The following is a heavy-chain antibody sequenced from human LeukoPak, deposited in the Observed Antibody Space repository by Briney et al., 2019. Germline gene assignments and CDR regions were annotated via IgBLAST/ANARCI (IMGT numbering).Heavy chain of an antibody. V-gene: IGHV4-38-2*01. J-gene: IGHJ5*02. D-gene: IGHD2-2*02. CDR3: ARAEAYCSSTSCYTIWFDP. Sequence: PSETLSLTCAVSGYSISSGYYWGWIRQPPGKGLEWIGSIYHSGSTYYNPSLKSRVTISVDTSKNQFSLKLSSVTAADTAVYYCARAEAYCSSTSCYTIWFDPWGQGTLVTVSS. CDR1: GYSISSGYY. CDR2: IYHSGST.